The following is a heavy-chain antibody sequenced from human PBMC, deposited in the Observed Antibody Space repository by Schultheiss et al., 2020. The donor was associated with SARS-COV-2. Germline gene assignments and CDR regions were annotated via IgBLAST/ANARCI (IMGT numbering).Heavy chain of an antibody. CDR1: GGSISSGDYY. Sequence: SETLSLTCTVSGGSISSGDYYWSWIRQPAGKGLEWIGRIYTSGSTNYNPSLKSRVTMSVDTSKNQFSLKLSSVTAADTAVYYCARSDTRGSDWFDPWGQGTLVTVSS. V-gene: IGHV4-61*02. D-gene: IGHD3-16*01. J-gene: IGHJ5*02. CDR2: IYTSGST. CDR3: ARSDTRGSDWFDP.